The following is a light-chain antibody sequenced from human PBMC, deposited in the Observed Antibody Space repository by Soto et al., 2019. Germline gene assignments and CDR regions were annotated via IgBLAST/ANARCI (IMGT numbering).Light chain of an antibody. CDR1: QSVGSRH. J-gene: IGKJ2*01. CDR2: DTS. V-gene: IGKV3-20*01. Sequence: EIVLTQSAGTLSLSPGERATLSCRASQSVGSRHLAWYQQKPGQAPRRLIYDTSSRATGIPDRFSGSGSGTDFTLTISRLEPEDFAVYYCQQYGYLPYTFGQGTELEIK. CDR3: QQYGYLPYT.